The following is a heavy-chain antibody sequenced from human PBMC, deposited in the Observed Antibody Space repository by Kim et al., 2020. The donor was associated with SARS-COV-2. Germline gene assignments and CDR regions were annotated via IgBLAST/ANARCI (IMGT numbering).Heavy chain of an antibody. CDR1: GYTFTGYY. J-gene: IGHJ4*02. CDR3: ARVGRGSSPFDS. Sequence: ASVKVSCKASGYTFTGYYMHWVRQAPGQGLEWMGCINPNTGGTNYGQKFQGRVSMTRDTSIRTAYMELSSLRSDDTDVYFCARVGRGSSPFDSWGQGTLVTVSS. V-gene: IGHV1-2*02. CDR2: INPNTGGT. D-gene: IGHD1-26*01.